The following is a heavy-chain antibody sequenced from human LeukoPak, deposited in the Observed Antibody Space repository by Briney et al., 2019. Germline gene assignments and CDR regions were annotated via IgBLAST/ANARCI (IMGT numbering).Heavy chain of an antibody. CDR3: AKDEGQQQLEYYFDY. CDR2: ISYDGSNK. Sequence: GGSLRLSCAASGFTFSSYGMHWVRQAPGKGLEWVAVISYDGSNKYYADSVKGRFTISRDNSKNTLYLQMNSLRAEATAVYYCAKDEGQQQLEYYFDYWGQGTLVTVSS. V-gene: IGHV3-30*18. CDR1: GFTFSSYG. D-gene: IGHD6-13*01. J-gene: IGHJ4*02.